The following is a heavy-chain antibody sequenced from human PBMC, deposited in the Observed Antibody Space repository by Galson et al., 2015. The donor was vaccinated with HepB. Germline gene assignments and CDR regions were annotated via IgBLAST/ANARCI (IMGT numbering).Heavy chain of an antibody. CDR2: ISAYNGNT. D-gene: IGHD3-9*01. Sequence: SVKVSCKASGYTFTSYGISWVRQAPGQGLEWMGWISAYNGNTNYAQKLQGRVTMTTDTSTSTAYMELRSLRSDDTAVYYCARDINVDIPGRSYFDYWGQGTLVTVSS. V-gene: IGHV1-18*04. CDR3: ARDINVDIPGRSYFDY. J-gene: IGHJ4*02. CDR1: GYTFTSYG.